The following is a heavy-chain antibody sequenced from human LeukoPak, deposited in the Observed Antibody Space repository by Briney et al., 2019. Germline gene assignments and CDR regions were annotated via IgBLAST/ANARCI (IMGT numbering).Heavy chain of an antibody. D-gene: IGHD3-22*01. CDR3: ARLRGDSYYFDY. Sequence: SETLSLTCTVSGGSISSSSYYWGWIRQPPGKGLEWIGSIYYSGSTYYNPSLKSRVTISVDTSKNQFSLKLSSVTAADTAVYYCARLRGDSYYFDYWGQGTLVTVSS. V-gene: IGHV4-39*01. CDR1: GGSISSSSYY. CDR2: IYYSGST. J-gene: IGHJ4*02.